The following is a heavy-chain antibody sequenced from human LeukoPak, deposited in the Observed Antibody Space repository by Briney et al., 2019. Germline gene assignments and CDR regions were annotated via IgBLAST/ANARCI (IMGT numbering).Heavy chain of an antibody. CDR1: GGSISSSNW. V-gene: IGHV4-4*02. CDR2: IYHSGST. Sequence: SGTLSLTCAVSGGSISSSNWWSWARQPPGKGLEWIGEIYHSGSTNYNPSLKSRVTISVDKSKNQFSLKLSSVTAADTAVYYCARDYGSSGYRYFDYWGQGTLVTVSS. J-gene: IGHJ4*02. CDR3: ARDYGSSGYRYFDY. D-gene: IGHD3-22*01.